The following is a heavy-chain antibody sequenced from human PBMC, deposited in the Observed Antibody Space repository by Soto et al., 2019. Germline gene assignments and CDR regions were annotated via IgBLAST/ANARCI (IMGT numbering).Heavy chain of an antibody. Sequence: QVQLVESGGGVVQPGRSLRLSCAASGFTFSSYGMHWVRQAPGKGLEWVAVISYDGSNKYYADSVKGRFTISRDNSKNTLYLRMNSLRAEDTAVYYCAKLAEGYYDFWSGYYTYYYGMDVWGQGTTVTVSS. CDR3: AKLAEGYYDFWSGYYTYYYGMDV. J-gene: IGHJ6*02. CDR1: GFTFSSYG. D-gene: IGHD3-3*01. CDR2: ISYDGSNK. V-gene: IGHV3-30*18.